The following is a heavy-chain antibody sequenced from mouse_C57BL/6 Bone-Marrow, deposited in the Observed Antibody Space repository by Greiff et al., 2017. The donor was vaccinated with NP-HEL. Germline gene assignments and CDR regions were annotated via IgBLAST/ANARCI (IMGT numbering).Heavy chain of an antibody. CDR1: GFNIKDDY. D-gene: IGHD2-3*01. Sequence: EVQLQQSGAELVRPGASVKLSCTASGFNIKDDYMHWVKQRPEQGLEWIGWIDPENGDTAYASKFQGKATITADTSSNTAYLQLSSLTSEATAVYYCTTDGYLNYWGQGTTLTVSS. CDR2: IDPENGDT. CDR3: TTDGYLNY. J-gene: IGHJ2*01. V-gene: IGHV14-4*01.